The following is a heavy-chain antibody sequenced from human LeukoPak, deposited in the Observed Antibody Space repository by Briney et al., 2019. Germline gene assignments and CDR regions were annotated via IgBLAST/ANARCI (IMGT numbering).Heavy chain of an antibody. Sequence: GGSLRVSCAASGFTFSSYWMHWVRHAPGKGLVWVSHIDSDGSGTTYGDSAKGRFTISRDNAKNTLYLQMNSLRAEDTAVYYCARGTAAAAGIDYWGQGILVTVSS. CDR1: GFTFSSYW. J-gene: IGHJ4*02. CDR2: IDSDGSGT. CDR3: ARGTAAAAGIDY. V-gene: IGHV3-74*01. D-gene: IGHD6-13*01.